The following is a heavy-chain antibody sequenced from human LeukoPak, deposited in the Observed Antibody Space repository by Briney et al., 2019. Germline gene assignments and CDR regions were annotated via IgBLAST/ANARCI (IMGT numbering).Heavy chain of an antibody. Sequence: PGRSLRLSCAASGFTVSSNYMSWVRQAPGKGLEWVSSVRGSGDRTYYADSVRGRFTISRDNSKNTLYLQMNSLRAEDTAVYYCLDPALFDRWGQGTLVTVSS. CDR3: LDPALFDR. CDR1: GFTVSSNY. V-gene: IGHV3-23*01. J-gene: IGHJ4*02. CDR2: VRGSGDRT. D-gene: IGHD2-2*01.